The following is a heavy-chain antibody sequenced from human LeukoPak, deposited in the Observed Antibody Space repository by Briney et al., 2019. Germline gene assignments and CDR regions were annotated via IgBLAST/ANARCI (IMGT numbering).Heavy chain of an antibody. V-gene: IGHV3-33*03. J-gene: IGHJ4*02. CDR3: ASGVNYFDY. Sequence: PGGSLRLSCAPSGFTFISYGIHWVRQAPGKGLEWVAVIWYDGSNKYYADSVKGRFTISRDNAKKSLYLQMNSLRAEDTAVYYCASGVNYFDYWGQGTLVTVSS. D-gene: IGHD1-26*01. CDR2: IWYDGSNK. CDR1: GFTFISYG.